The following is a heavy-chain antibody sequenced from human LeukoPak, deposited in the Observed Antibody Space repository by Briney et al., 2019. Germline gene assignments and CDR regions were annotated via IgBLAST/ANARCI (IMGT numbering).Heavy chain of an antibody. D-gene: IGHD1-26*01. V-gene: IGHV2-5*01. CDR1: GFSFSTGEEA. CDR2: IFWNDDK. Sequence: GPTLVNPTPTLTLTCTFSGFSFSTGEEAVGWIRQPPGKALEWLALIFWNDDKRYSPSLSSRLTLTKGTATNQVVLTMTNMDLVDTATYYCAHGSKQIWDDIWGQGTMVTVSS. CDR3: AHGSKQIWDDI. J-gene: IGHJ3*02.